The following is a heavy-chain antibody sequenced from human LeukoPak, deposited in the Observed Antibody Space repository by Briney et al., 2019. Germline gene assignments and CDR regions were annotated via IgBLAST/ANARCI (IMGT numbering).Heavy chain of an antibody. CDR3: ARGYSSNWYVY. CDR2: INPNSGDT. D-gene: IGHD6-13*01. Sequence: ASVKVSCKASGYTFTGYYMHWVRQAPGQGLEWMGRINPNSGDTNYAHKFQGRVTMTRDTSTSTVYMQLSSLSSEDTAVYYCARGYSSNWYVYWGQGTLVTVSS. V-gene: IGHV1-2*06. CDR1: GYTFTGYY. J-gene: IGHJ5*01.